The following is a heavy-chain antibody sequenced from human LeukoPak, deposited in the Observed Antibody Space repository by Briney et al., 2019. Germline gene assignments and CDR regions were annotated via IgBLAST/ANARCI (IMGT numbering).Heavy chain of an antibody. V-gene: IGHV4-39*01. CDR1: GDSIRSGDAY. CDR2: IYYVGSP. Sequence: PSETLFLTCSVSGDSIRSGDAYWGWIRQSPLKGLEWIASIYYVGSPHYNPSLNSRRVTMSVDTAKNQFSLTLTSVTAADTAVYYCARVPITKRAVDVWGQGTTVTVSS. J-gene: IGHJ6*02. CDR3: ARVPITKRAVDV.